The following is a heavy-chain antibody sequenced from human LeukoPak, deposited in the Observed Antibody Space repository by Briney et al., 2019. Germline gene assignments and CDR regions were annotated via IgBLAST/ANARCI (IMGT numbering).Heavy chain of an antibody. V-gene: IGHV3-11*03. Sequence: GGSLRLSCAASGFTFSDYGVNWIRQPPGKGLEWVSYLSIDGTYTKYADSVKGRFTISRDNSKNMVYLDMTGLRADDTAVYYCASVQLRPHWGQGTLVTVSS. J-gene: IGHJ4*02. CDR1: GFTFSDYG. CDR2: LSIDGTYT. CDR3: ASVQLRPH. D-gene: IGHD1-1*01.